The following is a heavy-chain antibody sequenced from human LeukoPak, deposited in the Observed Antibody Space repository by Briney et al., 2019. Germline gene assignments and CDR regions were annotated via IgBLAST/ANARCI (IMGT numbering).Heavy chain of an antibody. CDR3: ASGYRLDY. CDR1: GFIFSSYS. V-gene: IGHV3-48*02. J-gene: IGHJ4*02. D-gene: IGHD5-12*01. CDR2: ISSSSTTI. Sequence: GGSLRLSCAASGFIFSSYSLNWVRQAPGKGLEWVSYISSSSTTIYYADSVKGRFTISRDNAKNSLYLQMSSLRDEDTAVYYCASGYRLDYWGQGTLVTVSS.